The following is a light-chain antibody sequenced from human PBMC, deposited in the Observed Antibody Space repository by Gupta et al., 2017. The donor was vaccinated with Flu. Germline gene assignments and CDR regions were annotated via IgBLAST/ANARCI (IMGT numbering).Light chain of an antibody. CDR2: DDR. J-gene: IGLJ2*01. CDR1: NVGSKS. V-gene: IGLV3-21*02. Sequence: SYDLPQPPSVSVAPGQTARISCGGDNVGSKSVNWYQQKSGQAPVMIVHDDRARPSGIPERFSGSNSGNTATLTISRAEAGDEADYYCQVWDSITDQQVFGGGTKLAVL. CDR3: QVWDSITDQQV.